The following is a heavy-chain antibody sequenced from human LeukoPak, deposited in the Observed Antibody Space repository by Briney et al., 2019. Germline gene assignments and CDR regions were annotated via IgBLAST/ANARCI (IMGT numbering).Heavy chain of an antibody. CDR3: AREAHSMKYYYGSGSLAGILDV. Sequence: SETLSLTCTVSGGSISSYYWSWIRRPPGKGLEWIGYIYYSRNTNYNPSLKSRVTISVDTSKNQFSLKLSSVTAADTAVYYCAREAHSMKYYYGSGSLAGILDVWGKGTTVTVSS. CDR1: GGSISSYY. J-gene: IGHJ6*04. V-gene: IGHV4-59*01. D-gene: IGHD3-10*01. CDR2: IYYSRNT.